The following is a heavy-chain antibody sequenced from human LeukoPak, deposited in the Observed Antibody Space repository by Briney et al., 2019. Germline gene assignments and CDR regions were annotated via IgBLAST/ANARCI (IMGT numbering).Heavy chain of an antibody. Sequence: SETLSLTCAVYGGSFSGYYWSWIRQPPGKGLEWIGEINHSGSTNYNPSLKSRVTISVDTSKNQFSLKLSSVTAADTAVYYCARTTLRPPGASHPSWYFDYWGQGTLVTVSS. D-gene: IGHD1-26*01. V-gene: IGHV4-34*01. CDR2: INHSGST. CDR3: ARTTLRPPGASHPSWYFDY. CDR1: GGSFSGYY. J-gene: IGHJ4*02.